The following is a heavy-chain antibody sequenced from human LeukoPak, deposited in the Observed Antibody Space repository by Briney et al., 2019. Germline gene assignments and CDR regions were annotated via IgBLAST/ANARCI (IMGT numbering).Heavy chain of an antibody. D-gene: IGHD3-16*01. CDR3: ARRNIYDYVWGSYYFDY. J-gene: IGHJ4*02. CDR1: Y. V-gene: IGHV4-39*01. CDR2: IFYSGNT. Sequence: YMNWVRQPPGKGLEWIGSIFYSGNTYYNPSLKSRVTISVDTSKNQFSLKLSSVTAADTAVYYCARRNIYDYVWGSYYFDYWGQGTLVTVSS.